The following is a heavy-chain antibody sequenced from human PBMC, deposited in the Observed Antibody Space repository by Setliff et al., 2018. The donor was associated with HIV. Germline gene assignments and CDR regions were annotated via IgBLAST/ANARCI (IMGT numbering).Heavy chain of an antibody. CDR1: GYTFTGYY. D-gene: IGHD3-3*01. CDR3: ARAPTLFGVEYYYYFGMDV. Sequence: ASVKVSCKASGYTFTGYYMHWVRQAPGQGLEWMGWINPRSGDTNYAQKFQDRVTMTRDTSVNIAYMQLSRLRSDDTAVYYCARAPTLFGVEYYYYFGMDVWGQGTTVTVSS. J-gene: IGHJ6*02. CDR2: INPRSGDT. V-gene: IGHV1-2*02.